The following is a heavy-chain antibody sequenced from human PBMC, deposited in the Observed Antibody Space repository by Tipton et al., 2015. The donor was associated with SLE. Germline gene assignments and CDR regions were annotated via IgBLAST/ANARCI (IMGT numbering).Heavy chain of an antibody. CDR2: IYYSGST. D-gene: IGHD5-24*01. CDR1: GGSISSGGHY. J-gene: IGHJ3*01. Sequence: TLSLTCTVSGGSISSGGHYWSWIRQFQGQDLERIGYIYYSGSTNDNPSLKSRVIISVDTSKNQFSLRLTSVTGADTAVYYCARDHLGRHGLDHRGREAVVIVSS. V-gene: IGHV4-61*08. CDR3: ARDHLGRHGLDH.